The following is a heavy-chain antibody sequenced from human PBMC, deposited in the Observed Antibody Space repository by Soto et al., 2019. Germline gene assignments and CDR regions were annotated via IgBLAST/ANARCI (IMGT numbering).Heavy chain of an antibody. V-gene: IGHV3-21*01. D-gene: IGHD5-12*01. J-gene: IGHJ3*02. CDR3: ASSKGYVIAFDI. Sequence: GGSLRLSCAASGFTFSSYSMNWVRQAPGKGLEWVSSISSSSSYIYYADSVKGRFTISRDNAKNSLYLQMNSLRAEDTAVYYCASSKGYVIAFDIWGQGTMVTVSS. CDR1: GFTFSSYS. CDR2: ISSSSSYI.